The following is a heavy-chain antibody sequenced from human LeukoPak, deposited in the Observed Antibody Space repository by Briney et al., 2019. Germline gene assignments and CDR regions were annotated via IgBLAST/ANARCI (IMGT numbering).Heavy chain of an antibody. Sequence: GGSLRLSCAASGFTLNSYSMNWVRPAPGEGVEWVSSISSSSSYIYYADPVKGRFTISRDNAKNSLYLQMNSLRAEDTAVYYCARGGGYFDYWGQGTLVTVSS. J-gene: IGHJ4*02. CDR2: ISSSSSYI. D-gene: IGHD3-10*01. CDR3: ARGGGYFDY. CDR1: GFTLNSYS. V-gene: IGHV3-21*01.